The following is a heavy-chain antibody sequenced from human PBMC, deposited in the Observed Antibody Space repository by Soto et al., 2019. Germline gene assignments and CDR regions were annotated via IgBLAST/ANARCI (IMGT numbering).Heavy chain of an antibody. CDR2: ISYDGSNK. CDR1: GFTFSSYA. D-gene: IGHD3-16*01. J-gene: IGHJ6*02. Sequence: LRLSCAASGFTFSSYAMHWVRQAPGKGLEWVAVISYDGSNKYYADSVKGRFTISRDNSKNTLCLQMNSLRAEDTAVYYCARDDIMITFGGKIIPSLGMDVWGQGTTVTVSS. CDR3: ARDDIMITFGGKIIPSLGMDV. V-gene: IGHV3-30-3*01.